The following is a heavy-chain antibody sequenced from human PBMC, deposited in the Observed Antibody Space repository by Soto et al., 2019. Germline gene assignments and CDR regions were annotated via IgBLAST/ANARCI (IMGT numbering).Heavy chain of an antibody. CDR1: EFPFSSYG. CDR2: IWYDGSNK. CDR3: ARDVLGSSCCDDH. V-gene: IGHV3-33*01. Sequence: GSLRLSCAASEFPFSSYGMHWVRQAPGKGLEWVALIWYDGSNKYYADSVKGRFTISRDNSKNTLYLQMNSLRAEDTAVYYGARDVLGSSCCDDHWGQGTLVTLGS. D-gene: IGHD6-13*01. J-gene: IGHJ4*02.